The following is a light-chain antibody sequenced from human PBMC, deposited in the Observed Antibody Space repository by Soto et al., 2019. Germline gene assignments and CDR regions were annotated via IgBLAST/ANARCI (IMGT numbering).Light chain of an antibody. J-gene: IGKJ5*01. V-gene: IGKV3-20*01. CDR2: GIS. CDR3: QQYGSSPLT. CDR1: QSVTSNY. Sequence: EVVMTQSPATLSVSPGEGAALSCRASQSVTSNYLAWYQQKPGKAPRLLIHGISNRATGVPDRFSDSGSGTDFTLTISRLEPEDFAVYYCQQYGSSPLTFGGGTRLEIK.